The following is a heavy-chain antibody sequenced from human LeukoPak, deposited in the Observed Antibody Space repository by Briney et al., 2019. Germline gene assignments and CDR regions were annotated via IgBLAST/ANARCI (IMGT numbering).Heavy chain of an antibody. CDR2: IWYDGSNK. Sequence: GRSLRLSCAASGFTYSNYGMHWVRQAPGKGLEWVAVIWYDGSNKYYADSVKGRFTISRDNSKNTLYLQMNSLRAEDTAVYYCAKEKNSGYYYHFDYWGQGTLVTVSS. CDR1: GFTYSNYG. J-gene: IGHJ4*02. D-gene: IGHD3-22*01. V-gene: IGHV3-33*06. CDR3: AKEKNSGYYYHFDY.